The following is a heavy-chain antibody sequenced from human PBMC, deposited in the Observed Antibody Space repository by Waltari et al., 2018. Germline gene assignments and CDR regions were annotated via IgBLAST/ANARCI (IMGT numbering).Heavy chain of an antibody. CDR2: INHSGNT. Sequence: QVQLQQWGAGLLQPSETLSLTCAVYGGSFSGYYWAWLRQPPGKGLEWIGEINHSGNTNHNPSLRSRVTMLVDTSKSQFSLKLNSVTAADTAVYYCVRLEDCTGPGGNCYSGDSFAMDVWGQGTTVTVSS. J-gene: IGHJ6*02. D-gene: IGHD2-8*02. V-gene: IGHV4-34*02. CDR3: VRLEDCTGPGGNCYSGDSFAMDV. CDR1: GGSFSGYY.